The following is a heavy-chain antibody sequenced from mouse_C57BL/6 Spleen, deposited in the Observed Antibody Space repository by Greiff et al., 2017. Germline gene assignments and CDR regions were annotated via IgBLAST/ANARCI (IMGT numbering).Heavy chain of an antibody. CDR2: INYDGSST. Sequence: EVMLVESEGGLVQPGSSMKLSCTASGFTFSDYYMAWVRQVPEKGLEWVANINYDGSSTYYLDSLKSRFIISRDNAKNILYLQMTSLKSEDTATYYCARDRSDYGDYAMDYWGQGTSVTVSS. D-gene: IGHD1-1*01. CDR1: GFTFSDYY. V-gene: IGHV5-16*01. J-gene: IGHJ4*01. CDR3: ARDRSDYGDYAMDY.